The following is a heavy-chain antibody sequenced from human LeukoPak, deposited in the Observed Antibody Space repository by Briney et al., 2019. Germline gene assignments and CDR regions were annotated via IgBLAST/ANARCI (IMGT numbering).Heavy chain of an antibody. CDR3: ARDLLIAARHGRFDP. J-gene: IGHJ5*02. CDR1: GGSLTSYY. Sequence: PSETLSLTCTVSGGSLTSYYRSWVRQPPGQGLEWIGRIYTSGGANYNPPPKSRVTMSVDTSKNLFSLKLSSVTAADSAVYYCARDLLIAARHGRFDPWGQGTLVTVSS. CDR2: IYTSGGA. V-gene: IGHV4-4*07. D-gene: IGHD6-6*01.